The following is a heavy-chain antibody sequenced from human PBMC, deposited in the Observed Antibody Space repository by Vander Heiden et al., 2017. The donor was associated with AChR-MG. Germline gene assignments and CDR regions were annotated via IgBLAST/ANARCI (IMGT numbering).Heavy chain of an antibody. Sequence: EVQLVESGGGLVQPGRSLRLSCAASGFTFDDYAMPWVRQAPGKGLEWVSGISWNSGSIGYADSVKGRFTISRDNAKNSLYLQMNSLRAEDTALYYCAKGTAAMPFFYYYYMDVWGKGTTVTVSS. V-gene: IGHV3-9*01. J-gene: IGHJ6*03. CDR2: ISWNSGSI. D-gene: IGHD2-2*01. CDR3: AKGTAAMPFFYYYYMDV. CDR1: GFTFDDYA.